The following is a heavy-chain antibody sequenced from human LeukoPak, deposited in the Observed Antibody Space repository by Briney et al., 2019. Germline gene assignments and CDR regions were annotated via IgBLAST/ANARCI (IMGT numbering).Heavy chain of an antibody. CDR2: IYTGGNT. Sequence: GGSLRLSCAASGFIVSSNYMNWVRQAPGKGLEWVSVIYTGGNTYYADSVKGRFTISRDNSKNTLYLQMHSLRAEDTAIYYCAREVKWELPDYWGQGTLVTVSS. CDR1: GFIVSSNY. CDR3: AREVKWELPDY. J-gene: IGHJ4*02. V-gene: IGHV3-53*01. D-gene: IGHD1-26*01.